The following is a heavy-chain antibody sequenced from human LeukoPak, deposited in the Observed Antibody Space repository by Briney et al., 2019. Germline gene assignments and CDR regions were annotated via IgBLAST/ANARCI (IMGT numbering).Heavy chain of an antibody. J-gene: IGHJ4*02. Sequence: AASVKVSCKASGGTFSSYAISWVRQAPGQGLEWMGGIIPIFGTANYAQKFQGRVTITADESTSTAYMELSSLRSEDTAVYYCARLSVAAVNFDYWGQGTLVTVSS. V-gene: IGHV1-69*13. CDR1: GGTFSSYA. CDR3: ARLSVAAVNFDY. D-gene: IGHD6-19*01. CDR2: IIPIFGTA.